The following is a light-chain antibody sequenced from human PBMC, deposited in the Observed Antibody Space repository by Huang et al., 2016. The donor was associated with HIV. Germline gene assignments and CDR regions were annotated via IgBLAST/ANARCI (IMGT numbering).Light chain of an antibody. CDR2: AAS. CDR1: QGISNS. J-gene: IGKJ4*01. Sequence: DIQMTQSPSSLSASVGDRVTITCRASQGISNSLAWYQQKPGKAPKLLLYAASTLESGVPSRFSGSGSGTDYPLTISSLQPVDFATYYCQQYYSTPTFGGGTKVEIK. V-gene: IGKV1-NL1*01. CDR3: QQYYSTPT.